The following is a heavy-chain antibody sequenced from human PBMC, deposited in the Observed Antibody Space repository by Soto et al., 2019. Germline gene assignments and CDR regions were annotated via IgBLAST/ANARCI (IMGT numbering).Heavy chain of an antibody. D-gene: IGHD1-1*01. CDR1: GGTFNTHA. CDR3: ARGPNWNARYYYYGMDV. V-gene: IGHV1-69*13. J-gene: IGHJ6*02. CDR2: IVPIYGIP. Sequence: ASVKVSCKTSGGTFNTHAISWVRQAPGHGFEWMGGIVPIYGIPSHAQKFQGRVTITADEPTTTVYMELSSLRSDDTAVYYCARGPNWNARYYYYGMDVWGQGTTVTVS.